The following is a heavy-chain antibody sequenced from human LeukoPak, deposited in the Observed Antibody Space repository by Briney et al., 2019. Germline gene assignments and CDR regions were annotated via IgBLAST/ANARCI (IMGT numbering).Heavy chain of an antibody. CDR1: GGSISYYY. D-gene: IGHD4-17*01. CDR3: AREDPQTTVPEGMDV. V-gene: IGHV4-59*01. Sequence: SETLSLTRTVSGGSISYYYWSWIRQSPGKGLEWIGYIYYSGTTNYNPSLKSRVTISVDTSKNQFSLQLRSVTAADTAVYYCAREDPQTTVPEGMDVWGQGTTVTVSS. CDR2: IYYSGTT. J-gene: IGHJ6*02.